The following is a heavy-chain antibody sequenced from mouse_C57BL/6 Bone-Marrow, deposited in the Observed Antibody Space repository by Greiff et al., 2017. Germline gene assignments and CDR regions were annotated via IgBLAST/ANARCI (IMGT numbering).Heavy chain of an antibody. D-gene: IGHD1-1*01. J-gene: IGHJ2*01. Sequence: LMESGAELVRPGASVKLSCTASGFNIKDDYMHWVKQRPEQGLEWIGWIDPENGDTEYASKFQGKATITADTSSNTAYLQLSSLTAEDTAVYYCTTVVHYWGQGTTLTVSS. CDR2: IDPENGDT. CDR1: GFNIKDDY. V-gene: IGHV14-4*01. CDR3: TTVVHY.